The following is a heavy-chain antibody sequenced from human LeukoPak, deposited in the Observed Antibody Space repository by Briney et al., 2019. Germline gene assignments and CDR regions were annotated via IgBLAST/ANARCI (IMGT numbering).Heavy chain of an antibody. CDR1: GFTFDDYN. Sequence: GRSLRPSCAASGFTFDDYNIHWVRQAPGKGLEWVAGLSWNSQSLGYADSVKVRFTISRANAKNSLYLHRNNLRLQTTALYYCAEESATYYYFDWGGQGTLVSVSS. D-gene: IGHD1-26*01. CDR2: LSWNSQSL. J-gene: IGHJ4*02. CDR3: AEESATYYYFDW. V-gene: IGHV3-9*01.